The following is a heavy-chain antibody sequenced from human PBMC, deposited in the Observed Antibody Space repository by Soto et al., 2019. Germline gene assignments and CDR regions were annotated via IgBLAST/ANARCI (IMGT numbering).Heavy chain of an antibody. D-gene: IGHD5-12*01. CDR2: IYSGGST. Sequence: GGSLRLCGAACRSTVSSNYMSWVRQAPGKGLEWVSVIYSGGSTYYADSVKGRFTISRDNSKNTLHLQMNSLRAEDTAVYYCANQRGGYDRDFDYWGQGTLVTVSS. V-gene: IGHV3-66*01. CDR3: ANQRGGYDRDFDY. J-gene: IGHJ4*02. CDR1: RSTVSSNY.